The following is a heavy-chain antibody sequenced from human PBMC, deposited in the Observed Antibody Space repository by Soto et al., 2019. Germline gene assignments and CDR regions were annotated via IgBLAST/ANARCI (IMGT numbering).Heavy chain of an antibody. Sequence: ASVKVSCKASGYTFTGYYMHWVRQAPGQGLEWMGWINPNSGGTNYAQKFQGWVTMTRDTSISTAYMELSRLRSDDTAVYYCARDLNVVDKTKSTYYYGMDVWGQGTTVTVSS. CDR1: GYTFTGYY. CDR3: ARDLNVVDKTKSTYYYGMDV. V-gene: IGHV1-2*04. CDR2: INPNSGGT. D-gene: IGHD2-15*01. J-gene: IGHJ6*02.